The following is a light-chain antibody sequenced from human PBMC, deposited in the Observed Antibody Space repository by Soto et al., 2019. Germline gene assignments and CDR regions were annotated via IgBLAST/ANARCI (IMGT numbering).Light chain of an antibody. CDR2: KAS. CDR1: QSITSW. Sequence: DIQMTQSPSTLSASVGGRVTITCRASQSITSWLAWYQQKPGKAPKLLIYKASSLESGVPSRFSGSGSGTEFTLTISSLQPDGFATYYCQHYNSYPWTFGQGTKVDIK. J-gene: IGKJ1*01. V-gene: IGKV1-5*03. CDR3: QHYNSYPWT.